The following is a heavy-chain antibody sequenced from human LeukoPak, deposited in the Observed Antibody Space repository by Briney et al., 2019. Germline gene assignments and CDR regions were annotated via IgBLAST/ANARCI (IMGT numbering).Heavy chain of an antibody. J-gene: IGHJ4*02. Sequence: SETLSLTCAVYGGSFSGYSWNWIRQPPGKGLEWIGEINHTGTTNYNPSLKTRATISIDTSKNQFTLKRSSVTAADTAVYFCARERVFTYGNIRKTYYFDYWGQGTLVTVSS. CDR1: GGSFSGYS. V-gene: IGHV4-34*01. CDR2: INHTGTT. CDR3: ARERVFTYGNIRKTYYFDY. D-gene: IGHD5-18*01.